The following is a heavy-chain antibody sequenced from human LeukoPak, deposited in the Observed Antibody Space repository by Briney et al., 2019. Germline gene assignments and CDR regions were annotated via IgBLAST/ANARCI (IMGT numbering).Heavy chain of an antibody. Sequence: SETLSLTCTVSGGSVSGYYWTWVRQPPGKGLEWIGFIYSSGSTNYNPSLKSRVTISVDTSKNQFSLKLSSVTAADTAVYYCARYSSSWAFDIWGQGTKVTVSS. CDR1: GGSVSGYY. V-gene: IGHV4-59*08. J-gene: IGHJ3*02. D-gene: IGHD6-6*01. CDR3: ARYSSSWAFDI. CDR2: IYSSGST.